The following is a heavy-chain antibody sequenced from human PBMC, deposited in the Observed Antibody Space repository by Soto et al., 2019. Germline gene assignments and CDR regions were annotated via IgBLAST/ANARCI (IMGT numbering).Heavy chain of an antibody. V-gene: IGHV3-23*01. CDR1: GFTFSRNA. Sequence: EVQLLESGGGLVQPGGSLRLSCAASGFTFSRNAMSWVRQAPGKGLEWVSGINGGGGATYYADSVKGRFTISRDNSKNTLYLQMNSLRAEDTAIYYCAKSEPYGSGSYYFDYWGQGTLVTVSS. J-gene: IGHJ4*02. D-gene: IGHD1-26*01. CDR3: AKSEPYGSGSYYFDY. CDR2: INGGGGAT.